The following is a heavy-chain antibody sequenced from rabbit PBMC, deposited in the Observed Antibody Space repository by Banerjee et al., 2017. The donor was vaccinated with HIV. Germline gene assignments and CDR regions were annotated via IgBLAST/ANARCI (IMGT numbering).Heavy chain of an antibody. V-gene: IGHV1S40*01. J-gene: IGHJ3*01. CDR2: IYAGSRGGT. CDR3: ARDRDGDAGYGSLAL. D-gene: IGHD7-1*01. CDR1: GFSFSSNYW. Sequence: QSLEESGGDLVKPGASLTLTCIASGFSFSSNYWICWVRQAPGKGLEWIGCIYAGSRGGTWYASWAKGRFTISKTSSTTVTLQMTSLTAADTATYFCARDRDGDAGYGSLALWGQGTLVTVS.